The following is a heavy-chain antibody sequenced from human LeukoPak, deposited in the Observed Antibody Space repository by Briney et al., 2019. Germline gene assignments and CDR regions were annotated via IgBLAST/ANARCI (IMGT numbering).Heavy chain of an antibody. V-gene: IGHV3-21*01. CDR3: ASSGSWYGAFDI. Sequence: GGSLRLSCAASGFTFSSYSMNWVRQAPGKGLEWVSSISSSSSYIYYADSVKGRFTISRDNAKNSLYLQMNSLRAEDTAVYYCASSGSWYGAFDIWGQGTMVTVSS. D-gene: IGHD6-13*01. CDR2: ISSSSSYI. CDR1: GFTFSSYS. J-gene: IGHJ3*02.